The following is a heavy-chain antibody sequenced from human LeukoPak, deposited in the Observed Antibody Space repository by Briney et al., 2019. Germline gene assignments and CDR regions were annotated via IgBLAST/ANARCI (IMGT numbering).Heavy chain of an antibody. CDR3: ARVAPWVLLKGGFDY. CDR2: IYTSGST. CDR1: GGSISSYY. Sequence: SETLSLTCTVSGGSISSYYWSWIRQPAGRGLEWIGRIYTSGSTNYNPSLKSRVTMSVDTSKNQFSLKLSSVTAADTAVYYCARVAPWVLLKGGFDYWGQGTLVTVSS. D-gene: IGHD1-26*01. J-gene: IGHJ4*02. V-gene: IGHV4-4*07.